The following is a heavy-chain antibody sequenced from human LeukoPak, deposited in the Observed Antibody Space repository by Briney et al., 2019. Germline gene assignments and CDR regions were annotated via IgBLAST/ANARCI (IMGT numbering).Heavy chain of an antibody. V-gene: IGHV3-30*18. D-gene: IGHD5-12*01. CDR2: ISYDGSNK. J-gene: IGHJ5*02. CDR3: AKENFGYSGYNWFDP. CDR1: GFTFSSYG. Sequence: AGGSLRLSCAASGFTFSSYGMHWVRQAPGKGLEWVAVISYDGSNKYYADSVKGRFTISRDNSKNTLYLQMNSLRAEDTAVYYCAKENFGYSGYNWFDPWGQGTLVTVSS.